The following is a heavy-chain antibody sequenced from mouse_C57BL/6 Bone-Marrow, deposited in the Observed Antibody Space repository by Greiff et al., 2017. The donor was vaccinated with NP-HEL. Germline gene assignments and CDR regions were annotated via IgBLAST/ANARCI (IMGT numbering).Heavy chain of an antibody. CDR3: ASPTGWYFDV. Sequence: DVQLQESGGDLVKPGGSLKLSCAASGFTFSSYGMSWVRQTPDKRLEWVATISSGGSYTYYPDSVKGRFTISRDNAKNTLYLQMSSLKSDDTAMYYCASPTGWYFDVWGTGTTVTVSS. J-gene: IGHJ1*03. CDR2: ISSGGSYT. V-gene: IGHV5-6*01. CDR1: GFTFSSYG. D-gene: IGHD4-1*02.